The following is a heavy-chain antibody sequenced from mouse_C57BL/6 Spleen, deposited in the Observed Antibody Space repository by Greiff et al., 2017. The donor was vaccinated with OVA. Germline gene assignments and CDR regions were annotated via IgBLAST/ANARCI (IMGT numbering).Heavy chain of an antibody. D-gene: IGHD2-2*01. Sequence: VQLKESGAELVRPGASVKLSCTASGFNIKDYYMHWVKQRPEQGLEWIGRIDPEDGDTEYAPKFQGKATMTADTSSNPAYLQLSSLTSEDTAVYYCTALYYGYDNWGQGTSVTVSS. CDR1: GFNIKDYY. CDR3: TALYYGYDN. CDR2: IDPEDGDT. V-gene: IGHV14-1*01. J-gene: IGHJ4*01.